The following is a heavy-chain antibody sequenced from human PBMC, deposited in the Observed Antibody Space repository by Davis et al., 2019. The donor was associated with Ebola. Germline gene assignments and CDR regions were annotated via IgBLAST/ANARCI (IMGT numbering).Heavy chain of an antibody. CDR1: GYTFTSYG. V-gene: IGHV1-18*04. CDR3: AAGGSRGGFDV. CDR2: INPHNGNT. J-gene: IGHJ3*01. Sequence: ASVKVSCKASGYTFTSYGISWVRQAPGQGLEWMGWINPHNGNTNYAQNVQGRVTMTTDTSTSTAYMEVGSLRSDDSAVYYCAAGGSRGGFDVWGQGTMVTVS. D-gene: IGHD1-26*01.